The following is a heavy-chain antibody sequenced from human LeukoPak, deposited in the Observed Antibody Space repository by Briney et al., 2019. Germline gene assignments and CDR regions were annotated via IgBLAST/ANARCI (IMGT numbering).Heavy chain of an antibody. CDR2: ISSSSSYI. V-gene: IGHV3-21*01. Sequence: PGGSLRLSCAASGFTFSSYTMNWLRQAPGKGLEWVSSISSSSSYIYYTESVKGRFTISRDNAKNSLYLQMNSLRAEDTAVYYCAGFEAGTTEYYYYYMDVWGKGTTVTVSS. CDR3: AGFEAGTTEYYYYYMDV. J-gene: IGHJ6*03. D-gene: IGHD1-1*01. CDR1: GFTFSSYT.